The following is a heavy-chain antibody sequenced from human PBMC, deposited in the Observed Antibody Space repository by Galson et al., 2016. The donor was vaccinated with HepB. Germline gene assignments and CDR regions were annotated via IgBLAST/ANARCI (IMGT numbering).Heavy chain of an antibody. CDR1: GGTFSSYV. D-gene: IGHD4-23*01. Sequence: SVKVSCKASGGTFSSYVISWVRQAPGQGLEWMGGIIQISETADYAQKFQDRVTITADKPTTTSYIVLSSLRSEDTAMYYCARGTTVGTFDYWGQGTLVNVPS. CDR3: ARGTTVGTFDY. J-gene: IGHJ4*02. CDR2: IIQISETA. V-gene: IGHV1-69*06.